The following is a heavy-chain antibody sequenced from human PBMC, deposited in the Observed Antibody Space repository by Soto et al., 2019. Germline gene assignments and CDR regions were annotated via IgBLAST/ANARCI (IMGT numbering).Heavy chain of an antibody. D-gene: IGHD5-12*01. V-gene: IGHV4-4*07. J-gene: IGHJ4*02. Sequence: QVNLQESGPGLVKPSETLSVTCTVSGGSISGHSWIWIRQPAGKGLEWIGHIYPSGSTSYNPSLRSRVTTSLDTSSNQIFLNLTSVTAADTAVFYCVRGRSYSVYDFWGPGTLVTVSS. CDR3: VRGRSYSVYDF. CDR2: IYPSGST. CDR1: GGSISGHS.